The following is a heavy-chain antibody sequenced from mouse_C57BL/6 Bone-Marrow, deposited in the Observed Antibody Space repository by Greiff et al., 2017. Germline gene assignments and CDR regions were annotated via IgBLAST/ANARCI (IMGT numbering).Heavy chain of an antibody. J-gene: IGHJ3*01. Sequence: QVQLQQSGAELVRPGASVTLSCKASGYTFTDYEMHWVKQTPVHGLEWIGAIDPETGGTAYNQKFKGKAILTADKSSSTAYMELRSLTSEDSAVYYCTRYGSRYCWCAYWGQGTLVTVSA. CDR3: TRYGSRYCWCAY. CDR1: GYTFTDYE. V-gene: IGHV1-15*01. CDR2: IDPETGGT. D-gene: IGHD1-1*01.